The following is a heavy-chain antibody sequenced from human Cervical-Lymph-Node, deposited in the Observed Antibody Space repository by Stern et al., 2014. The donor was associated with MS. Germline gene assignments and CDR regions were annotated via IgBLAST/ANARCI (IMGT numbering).Heavy chain of an antibody. CDR1: GGSISSSNW. D-gene: IGHD4-17*01. CDR2: ISHSGST. CDR3: TRDDYGERGWFDP. V-gene: IGHV4-4*02. Sequence: QLQLQESGPGLVKPSGTLSLTCAVSGGSISSSNWWSWVRQPPGKGLEWIGEISHSGSTNYNPSLKSRVTISVDKSKTQFSLKLSSVTAADTAVYYCTRDDYGERGWFDPWGQGTLVTVSS. J-gene: IGHJ5*02.